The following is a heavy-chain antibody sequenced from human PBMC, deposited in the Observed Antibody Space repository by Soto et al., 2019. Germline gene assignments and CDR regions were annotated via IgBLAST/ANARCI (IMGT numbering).Heavy chain of an antibody. CDR2: VTVTGGST. CDR1: AISFNTYG. J-gene: IGHJ5*02. CDR3: AGQRSPEGWFDP. Sequence: PGGSLRLSCAASAISFNTYGVTWVRQAPGKGLEWVSTVTVTGGSTSYADSVKGRFTISRDRSNYTVSLLLNSLRVEDTAIYYCAGQRSPEGWFDPWGQGTLVTVSS. D-gene: IGHD3-10*01. V-gene: IGHV3-23*01.